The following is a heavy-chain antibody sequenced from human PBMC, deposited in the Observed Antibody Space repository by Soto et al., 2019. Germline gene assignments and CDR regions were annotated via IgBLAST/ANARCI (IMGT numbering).Heavy chain of an antibody. CDR3: ARLILGGSDALDI. Sequence: GESLKISCKASGYSFTSYWIGWVRQMPGKGLEWMGIIYPGDSDTRYSTAFQGQVTISADNSISNAYLQLCSLKASDTAMYYCARLILGGSDALDIWGQGTMVTVSS. J-gene: IGHJ3*02. CDR1: GYSFTSYW. V-gene: IGHV5-51*01. CDR2: IYPGDSDT. D-gene: IGHD5-12*01.